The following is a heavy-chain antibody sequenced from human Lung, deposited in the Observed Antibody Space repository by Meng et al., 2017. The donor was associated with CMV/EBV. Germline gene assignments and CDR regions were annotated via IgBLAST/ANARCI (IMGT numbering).Heavy chain of an antibody. Sequence: SXKISCAASGFTFDDYAMHWVRQAPGKGLEWVSGISWNSANIAYADSVKGRFTISRDNANNSLFLQMNSLRAEDTAFYYCTRIALAFDYWGQRALVTVSS. J-gene: IGHJ4*02. V-gene: IGHV3-9*01. CDR1: GFTFDDYA. CDR2: ISWNSANI. CDR3: TRIALAFDY. D-gene: IGHD6-19*01.